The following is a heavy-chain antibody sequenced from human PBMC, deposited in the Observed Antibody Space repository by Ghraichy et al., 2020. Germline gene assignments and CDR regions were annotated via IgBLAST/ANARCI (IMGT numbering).Heavy chain of an antibody. CDR1: GYSISSGYY. D-gene: IGHD1-7*01. Sequence: SETLSLTCTVSGYSISSGYYWGWIRQPPGKGLEWIGSIYHSGSTYYNPSLKSRVTISVDTSKNQFSLKLSSVTAADTAVYYCARANWNYRYIDYWGQGTLVTVSS. CDR2: IYHSGST. J-gene: IGHJ4*02. CDR3: ARANWNYRYIDY. V-gene: IGHV4-38-2*02.